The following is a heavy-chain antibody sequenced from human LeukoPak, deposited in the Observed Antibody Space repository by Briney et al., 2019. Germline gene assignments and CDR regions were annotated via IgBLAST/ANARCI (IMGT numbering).Heavy chain of an antibody. CDR3: AKVSSSWYSGYFDY. D-gene: IGHD6-13*01. Sequence: GGSLRLSCAASGFTFNNYGMHWVRQAPGKGLEWVAFIRYDGSNKYYADSVKGRFTISRDNSKNTLYLQMNSLRAEDTAVYYCAKVSSSWYSGYFDYWGQGTLVTVSS. J-gene: IGHJ4*02. CDR1: GFTFNNYG. V-gene: IGHV3-30*02. CDR2: IRYDGSNK.